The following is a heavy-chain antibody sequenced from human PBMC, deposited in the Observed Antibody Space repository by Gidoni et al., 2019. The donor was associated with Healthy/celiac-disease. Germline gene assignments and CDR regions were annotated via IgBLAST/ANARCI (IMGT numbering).Heavy chain of an antibody. D-gene: IGHD2-21*01. CDR2: IRSKANSYAT. J-gene: IGHJ6*02. CDR3: MWYYYYGMDV. V-gene: IGHV3-73*02. CDR1: GFPFSGSA. Sequence: EVQLVESGGGLVQPGGSLKLSCAASGFPFSGSAMHWVRQASGKGLEWVGRIRSKANSYATAYAASVKGRCTISRDDSKNTAYLQMNSLKTEDTAVYYCMWYYYYGMDVWGQGTTVTVSS.